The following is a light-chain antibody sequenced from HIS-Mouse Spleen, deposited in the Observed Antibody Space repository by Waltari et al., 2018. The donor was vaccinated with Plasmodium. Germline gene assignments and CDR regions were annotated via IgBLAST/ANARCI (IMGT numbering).Light chain of an antibody. CDR2: KDS. CDR1: ALPKQY. Sequence: SYELTQPPSVSVSPGQTARIPCSGDALPKQYAYWYQQKPGQAPVLGIYKDSERPSGIPERFSGSSSGTTVTLTSSGVQAEDEADDYCQSADSSGTYQVFGGGTKLTVL. V-gene: IGLV3-25*03. CDR3: QSADSSGTYQV. J-gene: IGLJ2*01.